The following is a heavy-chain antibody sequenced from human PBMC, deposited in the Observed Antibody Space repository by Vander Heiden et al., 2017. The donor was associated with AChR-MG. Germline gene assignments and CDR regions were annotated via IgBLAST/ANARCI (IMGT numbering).Heavy chain of an antibody. CDR3: ARPMSSGGDACDI. V-gene: IGHV5-51*01. Sequence: EVQLVQSGAEVKKPGESLKISCKGSGYRFTTYWIAWVPQTPWRGLGCMGIINPGDSEIIYNPSFQGQVTMSADKSINTAYLQWSSLKASDTAIYYCARPMSSGGDACDIWGQGTMVTVSS. D-gene: IGHD3-22*01. J-gene: IGHJ3*02. CDR1: GYRFTTYW. CDR2: INPGDSEI.